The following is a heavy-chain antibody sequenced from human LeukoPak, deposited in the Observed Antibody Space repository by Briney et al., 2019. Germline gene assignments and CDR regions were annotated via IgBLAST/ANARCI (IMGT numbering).Heavy chain of an antibody. J-gene: IGHJ4*02. CDR3: ARGPDYGGNPGYFDY. CDR1: GFTFSSYS. CDR2: ISSSSSYI. Sequence: GGSLRLSCAASGFTFSSYSMNWVRQAPGKGLEWVSSISSSSSYIYYADSVKGRFTISRDNAKNSLYLQMNSLGAEDTAVYYCARGPDYGGNPGYFDYWGQGTLVTVSS. V-gene: IGHV3-21*01. D-gene: IGHD4-23*01.